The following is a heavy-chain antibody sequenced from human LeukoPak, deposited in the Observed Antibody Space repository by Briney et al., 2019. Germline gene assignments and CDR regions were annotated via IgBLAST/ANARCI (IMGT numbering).Heavy chain of an antibody. D-gene: IGHD3-22*01. Sequence: GGSLRLSCAASGFTFSSYSMNWVRQAPGKGLEGVSYISSSSSTIYYADSVKGRFTISRDNAKNSLYLQMNSLRAEDTAVYYCARVPHRDYDSSGYLDYWGQGTLVTVSS. CDR3: ARVPHRDYDSSGYLDY. J-gene: IGHJ4*02. CDR1: GFTFSSYS. CDR2: ISSSSSTI. V-gene: IGHV3-48*01.